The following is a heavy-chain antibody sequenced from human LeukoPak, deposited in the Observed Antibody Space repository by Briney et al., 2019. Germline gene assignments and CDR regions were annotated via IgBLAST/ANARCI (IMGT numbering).Heavy chain of an antibody. D-gene: IGHD6-13*01. CDR2: IYPGDSDA. V-gene: IGHV5-51*01. J-gene: IGHJ4*02. CDR3: ARQGGLAAPGGALDH. CDR1: GYSYTSHW. Sequence: GESLKISCKGSGYSYTSHWIGWVRQMPGKGLEWMGIIYPGDSDARYSPSFQGQVTISAYKSINTAYVQWNSLKASDTAMYYCARQGGLAAPGGALDHWGQGTLVTVST.